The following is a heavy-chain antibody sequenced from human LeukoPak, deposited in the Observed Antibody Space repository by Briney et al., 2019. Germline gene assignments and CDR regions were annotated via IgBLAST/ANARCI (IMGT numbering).Heavy chain of an antibody. CDR2: IIPIFGTA. CDR3: ARDLYGDYFDY. Sequence: ASVKVSCKASGGTFSSYAIIWVRQAPGQGLEWMGGIIPIFGTANYAQKFQGRVTITADESTSTAYMELSSLRSEDTAVYYCARDLYGDYFDYWGQGTLVTVSS. J-gene: IGHJ4*02. D-gene: IGHD4-17*01. CDR1: GGTFSSYA. V-gene: IGHV1-69*13.